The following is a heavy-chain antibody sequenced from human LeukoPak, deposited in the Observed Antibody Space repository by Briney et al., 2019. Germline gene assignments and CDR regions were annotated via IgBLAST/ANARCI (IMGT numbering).Heavy chain of an antibody. V-gene: IGHV1-18*01. D-gene: IGHD3-10*01. J-gene: IGHJ4*02. Sequence: ASVKVSCEASGYTFTSYGISWVRQAPGQGLEWMGWTSAYNGNTNYAQKLQGRVTMTTDTSTSTAYMELRSLRSDDTAVYYCARGMVRGVTIRSPFDYWGQGTLVTVSS. CDR2: TSAYNGNT. CDR3: ARGMVRGVTIRSPFDY. CDR1: GYTFTSYG.